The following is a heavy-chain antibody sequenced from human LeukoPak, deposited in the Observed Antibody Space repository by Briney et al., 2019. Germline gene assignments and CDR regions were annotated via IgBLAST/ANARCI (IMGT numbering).Heavy chain of an antibody. V-gene: IGHV3-7*01. CDR1: GFTFSSYW. D-gene: IGHD3-10*01. J-gene: IGHJ4*02. CDR3: ARDTPMVRGVIITEIVYYFDY. Sequence: GGSLRLSCAASGFTFSSYWMSWVRQAPGKGREWVANIKQDGSEKYYVDSVKGRFTISRDNAKNSLYLQMDSLRAEDTAVYYCARDTPMVRGVIITEIVYYFDYWGQGTLVTVSS. CDR2: IKQDGSEK.